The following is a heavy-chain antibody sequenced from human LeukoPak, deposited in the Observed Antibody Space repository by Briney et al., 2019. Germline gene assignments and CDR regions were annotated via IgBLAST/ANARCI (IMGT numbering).Heavy chain of an antibody. V-gene: IGHV4-61*02. CDR2: IYSSGST. J-gene: IGHJ2*01. Sequence: SQTLSLTCTVSGGSISSGSYYWSWIRQPAGKGLEWIGRIYSSGSTNYNPPLKSRVTISLDTSKNQFSLKLSSVTAADTAVYYCARQYSDILTGYHRGELYWYFDPWGRGTLVTVSS. CDR3: ARQYSDILTGYHRGELYWYFDP. D-gene: IGHD3-9*01. CDR1: GGSISSGSYY.